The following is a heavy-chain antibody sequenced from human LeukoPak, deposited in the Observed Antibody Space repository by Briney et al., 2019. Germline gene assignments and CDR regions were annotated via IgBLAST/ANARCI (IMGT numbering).Heavy chain of an antibody. CDR1: GGSISSGDYY. Sequence: SQTLSLTCTVSGGSISSGDYYWSWIRQPPGKGLEWIGNIYYSGSTYYNPSLKSRVTISVDTSKNQFSLRLSSVTAADTAVYYCTRLTMVRGVRDYNWFDPWGQGTLVTVSS. CDR3: TRLTMVRGVRDYNWFDP. CDR2: IYYSGST. D-gene: IGHD3-10*01. V-gene: IGHV4-30-4*01. J-gene: IGHJ5*02.